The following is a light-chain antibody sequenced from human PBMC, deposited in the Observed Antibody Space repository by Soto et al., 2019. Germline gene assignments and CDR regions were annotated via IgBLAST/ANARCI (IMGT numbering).Light chain of an antibody. CDR3: SSYASSNNL. CDR1: SSDVGGYNF. V-gene: IGLV2-14*01. Sequence: QSALTQPASVSGSPGQSITISCPGTSSDVGGYNFVSWYQQHPGKAPKLMIYEVSNRPSGVSNRFSGSKSGNTASLTISGLQAEDEAGYYCSSYASSNNLFGGGTQLTVL. CDR2: EVS. J-gene: IGLJ3*02.